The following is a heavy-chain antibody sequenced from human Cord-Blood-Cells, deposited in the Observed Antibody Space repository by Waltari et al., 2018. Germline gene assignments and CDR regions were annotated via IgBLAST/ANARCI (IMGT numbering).Heavy chain of an antibody. D-gene: IGHD1-26*01. CDR3: ARAIVGATYNWFDP. V-gene: IGHV1-2*02. Sequence: QVQLVQSGAEVTKPGASVKVSCKASGYTFTGYYMHWVRPAPGQGLEWLGCINPNSVGTNYAQKFQGRVTMTRDTSISTAYMELSRLRSDDTAVYYCARAIVGATYNWFDPWGQGTLVTVSS. CDR2: INPNSVGT. CDR1: GYTFTGYY. J-gene: IGHJ5*02.